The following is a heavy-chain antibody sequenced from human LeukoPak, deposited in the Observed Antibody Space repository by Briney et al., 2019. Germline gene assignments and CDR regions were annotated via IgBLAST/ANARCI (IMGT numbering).Heavy chain of an antibody. J-gene: IGHJ5*02. V-gene: IGHV4-61*01. Sequence: SETLSLTCTVSGASVSTRNYYWSWIRQPPGKGLEWIGYVYYSGNTNYNPSLQTRVTMSVDTSRNQFSLKLTSVTAADTAVYFCARDLYGSGSFLPESPWGQGTLVTVPS. CDR3: ARDLYGSGSFLPESP. D-gene: IGHD3-10*01. CDR2: VYYSGNT. CDR1: GASVSTRNYY.